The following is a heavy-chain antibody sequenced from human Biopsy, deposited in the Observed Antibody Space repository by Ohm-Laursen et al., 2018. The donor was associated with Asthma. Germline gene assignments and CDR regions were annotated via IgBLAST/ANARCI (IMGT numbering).Heavy chain of an antibody. CDR1: YGSITSGGYY. J-gene: IGHJ4*02. V-gene: IGHV4-31*03. Sequence: TLSLTCTVSYGSITSGGYYWTWIRQHPGKGLEWIGFIYYSGSTYYNPSLKSRVSISIDTSKNQFSLKLSSVTAADTAVYYCARAQDCYDSRGYYRSFDYGGQGPLVTVSS. CDR2: IYYSGST. CDR3: ARAQDCYDSRGYYRSFDY. D-gene: IGHD3-22*01.